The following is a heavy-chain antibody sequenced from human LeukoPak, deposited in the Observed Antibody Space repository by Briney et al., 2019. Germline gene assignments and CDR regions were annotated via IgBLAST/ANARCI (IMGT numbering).Heavy chain of an antibody. CDR1: GLTFSSDA. D-gene: IGHD3-10*01. CDR3: ARVGGSETTRYYYYYGMDV. Sequence: GGSLRLSCPASGLTFSSDAMSWVRQAPGKGLEWVAAISGSGDSTYYADSVKGRFTISRHNSKNTLYLQMNSLRAEDTAVYYCARVGGSETTRYYYYYGMDVWGQGTTVTVSS. CDR2: ISGSGDST. V-gene: IGHV3-23*01. J-gene: IGHJ6*02.